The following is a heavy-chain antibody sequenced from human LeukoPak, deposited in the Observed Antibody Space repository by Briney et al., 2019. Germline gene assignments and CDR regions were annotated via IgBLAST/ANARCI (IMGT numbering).Heavy chain of an antibody. CDR1: GGTSSSYA. CDR2: IIPIFGIA. CDR3: ARSAYCGGDCYDHFDY. Sequence: GASVKVSCKASGGTSSSYAISWVRQAPGQGLEWMGRIIPIFGIANYAQKFQGRVTITADKSTSTAYMELSSLRSEDTAVYYCARSAYCGGDCYDHFDYWGQGTLVTVSS. V-gene: IGHV1-69*04. J-gene: IGHJ4*02. D-gene: IGHD2-21*02.